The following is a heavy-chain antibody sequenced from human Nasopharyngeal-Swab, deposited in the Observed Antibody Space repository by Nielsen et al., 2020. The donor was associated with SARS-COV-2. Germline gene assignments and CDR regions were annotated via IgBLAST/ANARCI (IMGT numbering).Heavy chain of an antibody. D-gene: IGHD3-22*01. J-gene: IGHJ4*02. Sequence: GGSLRLSCAASGFTFSSYSMNWVRQAPGKGLEWVSYISSSSSTIYYADSVKGRFTISRDNAKNSLYLQMNSLRPEDTALYYCAKGPPNYYDSSGYYLDYWGQGTLVTVSP. CDR2: ISSSSSTI. CDR3: AKGPPNYYDSSGYYLDY. V-gene: IGHV3-48*04. CDR1: GFTFSSYS.